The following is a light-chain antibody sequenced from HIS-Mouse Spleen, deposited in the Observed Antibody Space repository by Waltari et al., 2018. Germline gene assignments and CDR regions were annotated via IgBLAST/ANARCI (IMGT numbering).Light chain of an antibody. V-gene: IGLV3-19*01. CDR2: GKN. J-gene: IGLJ2*01. Sequence: SSELTQDPAVSVALGQTVRITCQGDSLRSYYASWYQQKPGQAPVLVICGKNNRPSEIPDRFSGSSSGNTASLTITGAQAEDEADYYCNSRDSSGNHVVFGGGTKLTVL. CDR1: SLRSYY. CDR3: NSRDSSGNHVV.